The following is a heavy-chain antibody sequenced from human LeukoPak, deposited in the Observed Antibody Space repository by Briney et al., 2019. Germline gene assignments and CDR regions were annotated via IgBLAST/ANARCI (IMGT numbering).Heavy chain of an antibody. Sequence: GGSLRLSCAASGITFSTSTMNWVRQAPGKGPVWVSRINSDGTGTMYADSVKGRFTISRDNAKNTLYLQMSSLRVEDTAVYYCARRAIAEGFDYWGQGTLVTVSS. CDR1: GITFSTST. D-gene: IGHD6-13*01. CDR3: ARRAIAEGFDY. V-gene: IGHV3-74*03. J-gene: IGHJ4*02. CDR2: INSDGTGT.